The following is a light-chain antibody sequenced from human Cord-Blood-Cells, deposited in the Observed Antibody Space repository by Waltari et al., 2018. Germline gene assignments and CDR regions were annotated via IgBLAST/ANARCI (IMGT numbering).Light chain of an antibody. CDR2: DAA. CDR3: QQYDNLPYS. CDR1: QDISNY. J-gene: IGKJ2*03. V-gene: IGKV1-33*01. Sequence: DIQMTHSPSSLSASVGGRVTTSCQASQDISNYLNWYQQKSGKAPKLLIYDAAKLETGVPARFSGSGSGTDFTFTISSLQPEDIATYYCQQYDNLPYSFGQGTKLEIK.